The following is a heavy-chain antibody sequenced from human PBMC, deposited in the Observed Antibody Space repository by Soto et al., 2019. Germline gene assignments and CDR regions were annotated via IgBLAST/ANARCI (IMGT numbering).Heavy chain of an antibody. J-gene: IGHJ3*02. D-gene: IGHD6-25*01. CDR3: AKLLAAAASWDAFDI. CDR2: ITGGGGFT. Sequence: PGGSLRLSCAASGFTFSGSAMHWVRQASGKGLEWVSGITGGGGFTNYADPVKGRFTISRDNSWNTLYLQLNSLRAEDTAVYYCAKLLAAAASWDAFDIWGQGTMVTVSS. V-gene: IGHV3-23*01. CDR1: GFTFSGSA.